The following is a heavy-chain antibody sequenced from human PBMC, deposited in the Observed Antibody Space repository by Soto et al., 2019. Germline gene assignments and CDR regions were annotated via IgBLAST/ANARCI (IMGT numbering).Heavy chain of an antibody. CDR3: ARERRITMVRGKNYMDV. Sequence: SETLSLTCAVYGGSFSGYYWSWIRQPPGKGLEWIGEINHSGSTNYNPSLKSRVTISVDTSKNQFSLKLSSVTAADTAVYYCARERRITMVRGKNYMDVWGKGTTVTVSS. J-gene: IGHJ6*03. CDR1: GGSFSGYY. D-gene: IGHD3-10*01. CDR2: INHSGST. V-gene: IGHV4-34*01.